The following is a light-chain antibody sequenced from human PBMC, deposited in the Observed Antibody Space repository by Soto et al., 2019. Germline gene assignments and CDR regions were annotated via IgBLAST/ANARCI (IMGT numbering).Light chain of an antibody. V-gene: IGKV3D-20*02. CDR1: QSVSTNQ. J-gene: IGKJ5*01. Sequence: EIVMTQSPATLSVSPGGRATLSCRASQSVSTNQLAWYQQKPGQAPRLLIYGASSRATGIADRFSGSGSGTDFTLTISRLEPEDFAVYYCQQRSNWPPSITCGQGTRLEIK. CDR3: QQRSNWPPSIT. CDR2: GAS.